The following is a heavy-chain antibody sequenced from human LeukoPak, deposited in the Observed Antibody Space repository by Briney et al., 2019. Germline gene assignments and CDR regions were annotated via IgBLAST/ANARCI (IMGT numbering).Heavy chain of an antibody. CDR3: ARIPSECTTTVTTSAYYGMDV. V-gene: IGHV2-70*11. CDR2: IDWDDDK. D-gene: IGHD4-17*01. CDR1: GFSLGTSGMC. J-gene: IGHJ6*02. Sequence: SGPALVKPTQTLTLTCTFSGFSLGTSGMCVSWIRQPPGKALEWLARIDWDDDKYYSTSLKTRLTISKDTSKNQVVLTMTNMDPVDTATYYCARIPSECTTTVTTSAYYGMDVWGQGTTVTVSS.